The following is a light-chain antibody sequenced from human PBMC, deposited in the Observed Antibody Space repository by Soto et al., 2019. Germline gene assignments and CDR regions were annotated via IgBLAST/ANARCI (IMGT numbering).Light chain of an antibody. Sequence: EVVLTQSPATLSLSPGERATLSCRASQNVNNFLAWYQQRPGQAPRLLIFDASNRATGVPARFSGSGSGTDFTLTISSLEPEDFAVYYCQQRSSWPTFGQGTRLEI. CDR3: QQRSSWPT. V-gene: IGKV3-11*01. CDR1: QNVNNF. CDR2: DAS. J-gene: IGKJ5*01.